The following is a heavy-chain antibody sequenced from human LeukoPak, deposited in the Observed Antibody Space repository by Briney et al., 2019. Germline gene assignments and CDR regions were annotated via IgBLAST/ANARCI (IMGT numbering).Heavy chain of an antibody. V-gene: IGHV1-2*02. D-gene: IGHD3-22*01. J-gene: IGHJ4*02. CDR3: ARDLGYYYDSSGYSKYDY. CDR1: GYTFIDYY. Sequence: ASVKVSCKASGYTFIDYYIHWVRQAPGQGLEWMGWINPNSGGTNYAQKFQGRVTMTRDTSISTAYMELSRLRSDDTAVYYCARDLGYYYDSSGYSKYDYWGQGTLVTVSS. CDR2: INPNSGGT.